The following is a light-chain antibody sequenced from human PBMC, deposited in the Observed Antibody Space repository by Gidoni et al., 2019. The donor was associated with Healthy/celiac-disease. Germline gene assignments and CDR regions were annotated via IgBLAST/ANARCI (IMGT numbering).Light chain of an antibody. V-gene: IGKV1-33*01. CDR3: QQYDNLPFT. CDR2: DAS. Sequence: DIQMTQSPSSLSASVGDRVTITCQASQDISNYLNWSQQKPWKAPKLLSYDASNLETGVPSRFSGSGSETDYTFTISSLQTEDIATYDCQQYDNLPFTFGPGAKVKIK. CDR1: QDISNY. J-gene: IGKJ3*01.